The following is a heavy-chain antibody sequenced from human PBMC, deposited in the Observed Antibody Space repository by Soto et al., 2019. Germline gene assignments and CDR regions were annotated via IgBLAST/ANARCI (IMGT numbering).Heavy chain of an antibody. J-gene: IGHJ4*02. CDR2: ISHSGNA. D-gene: IGHD3-3*02. Sequence: SETLSLTCTVSGGSVSSGSYYWSWIRQPPGKGLEWIGQISHSGNANYNPSLTSRVTISVDKSKNHFSLKLTSVTAADTAVYYCAARHFWSGPWTARRLDYWGQGTLVTVSS. V-gene: IGHV4-61*03. CDR3: AARHFWSGPWTARRLDY. CDR1: GGSVSSGSYY.